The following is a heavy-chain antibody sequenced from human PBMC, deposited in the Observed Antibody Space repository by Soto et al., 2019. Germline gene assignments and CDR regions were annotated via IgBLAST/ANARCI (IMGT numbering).Heavy chain of an antibody. J-gene: IGHJ4*02. V-gene: IGHV3-23*01. CDR2: ISGSGGST. CDR1: GFTFSSYA. D-gene: IGHD4-17*01. CDR3: AKDFSYGGNSAVLDY. Sequence: GGSLRLSCAASGFTFSSYAMSWVRQAPGKGLEWVSAISGSGGSTYYADSVKGRFTISRDNSKNTLYLQMNSLRAEDTAVYYCAKDFSYGGNSAVLDYWGQGTLVTVSS.